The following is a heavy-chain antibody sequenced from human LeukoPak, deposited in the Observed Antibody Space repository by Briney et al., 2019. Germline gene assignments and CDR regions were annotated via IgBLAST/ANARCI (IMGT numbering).Heavy chain of an antibody. CDR2: ISTTGGTT. Sequence: GGTLRLSCAASGLTFSSYGMSWVRQAPGRGLEWVSAISTTGGTTYYADSVRGRFTISRDNSKNTLYLQMGSLRAEDMAVYYCARSAVVIAFDIWGQGTMVTVSS. CDR3: ARSAVVIAFDI. D-gene: IGHD3-22*01. J-gene: IGHJ3*02. V-gene: IGHV3-23*01. CDR1: GLTFSSYG.